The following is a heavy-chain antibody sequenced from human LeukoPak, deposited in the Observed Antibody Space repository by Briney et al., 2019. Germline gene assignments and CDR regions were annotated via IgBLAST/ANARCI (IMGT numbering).Heavy chain of an antibody. CDR1: GGSISSGGYS. D-gene: IGHD3-22*01. CDR2: IYHSGST. J-gene: IGHJ4*02. Sequence: SETLSLTCAVSGGSISSGGYSWSWLRQPPGKGLERIGYIYHSGSTYYNPSLKSRVTISVDRSKNQFSLKLSSVTAADTAVYYCARLNLNYYDSSGNFDYWGQGTLVTVSS. V-gene: IGHV4-30-2*01. CDR3: ARLNLNYYDSSGNFDY.